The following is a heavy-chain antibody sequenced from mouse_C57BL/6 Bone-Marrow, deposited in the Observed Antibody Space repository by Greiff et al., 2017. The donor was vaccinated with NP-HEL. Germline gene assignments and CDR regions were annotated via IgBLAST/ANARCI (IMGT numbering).Heavy chain of an antibody. CDR1: GFSLSTSGMG. J-gene: IGHJ4*01. CDR2: IYWDGDK. V-gene: IGHV8-12*01. Sequence: QVTLKVCGPGILQSSQTLSLTCSFSGFSLSTSGMGVSWIRQPSGKGLEWLAHIYWDGDKRSNPSLKSRLTISKNTSSTQDLHKSTNVDTANTATYYCSRRAGSPHYYALDDWGQGTSVTVSS. CDR3: SRRAGSPHYYALDD.